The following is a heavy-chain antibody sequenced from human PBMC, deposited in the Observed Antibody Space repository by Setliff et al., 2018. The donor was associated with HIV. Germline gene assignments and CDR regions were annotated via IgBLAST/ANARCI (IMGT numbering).Heavy chain of an antibody. V-gene: IGHV3-20*04. CDR1: GFTFDDYG. J-gene: IGHJ5*02. D-gene: IGHD3-16*02. CDR3: TRDYRTSNWFDP. CDR2: IDWNGDIR. Sequence: GGSLRLSCAASGFTFDDYGMNRVRQVPGKGLEWVSGIDWNGDIRGYADSVKGRFTISRDTAKTSLYLEMNSLRAEDTALYYCTRDYRTSNWFDPWGHGTLVTVSS.